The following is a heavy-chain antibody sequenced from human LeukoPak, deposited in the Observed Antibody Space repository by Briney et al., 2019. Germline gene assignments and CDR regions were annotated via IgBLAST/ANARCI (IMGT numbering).Heavy chain of an antibody. Sequence: GGSLRLSCAASGFTFSDYYMSWIRQAPGKGLEWVSYISSSGSTIYYADSVQGRFTISRDNSKNTLYLQMNSLRAEDTAIYYCAKIVVVVAATHGFDYWGQGTLVTVSS. D-gene: IGHD2-15*01. V-gene: IGHV3-11*01. CDR3: AKIVVVVAATHGFDY. CDR2: ISSSGSTI. J-gene: IGHJ4*02. CDR1: GFTFSDYY.